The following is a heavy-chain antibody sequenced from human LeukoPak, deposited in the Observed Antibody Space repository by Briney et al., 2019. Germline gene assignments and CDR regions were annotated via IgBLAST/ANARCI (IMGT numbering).Heavy chain of an antibody. Sequence: ASVNVSCKASGYTFTSYYMHWVRQAPGQGLEWMGIINPSGGSTSYAQKFQGRVTMTRDTSTSTVYMELSSLRSEDTAVYYCATGITGYSSSWYYYYYGMDVWGQGTTVTVSS. CDR3: ATGITGYSSSWYYYYYGMDV. CDR1: GYTFTSYY. V-gene: IGHV1-46*01. D-gene: IGHD6-13*01. J-gene: IGHJ6*02. CDR2: INPSGGST.